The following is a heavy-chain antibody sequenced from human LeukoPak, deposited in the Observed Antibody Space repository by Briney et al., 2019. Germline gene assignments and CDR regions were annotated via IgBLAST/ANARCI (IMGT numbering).Heavy chain of an antibody. Sequence: PSETLSLTCTVSGGSISSYYWSWIRQPPGKGLEWIGYIYYSGSANYHPSLKSRVTISVDTSKNRFSLRLSSVTAADTAVYYCARVTGYMVEDYFDYWGQGTLVTVSS. D-gene: IGHD6-13*01. V-gene: IGHV4-59*01. CDR2: IYYSGSA. CDR1: GGSISSYY. CDR3: ARVTGYMVEDYFDY. J-gene: IGHJ4*02.